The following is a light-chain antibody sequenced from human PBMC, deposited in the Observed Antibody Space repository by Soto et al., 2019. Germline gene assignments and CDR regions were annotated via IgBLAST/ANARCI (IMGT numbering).Light chain of an antibody. V-gene: IGLV2-11*01. CDR2: DVS. CDR3: CSYAGNYIRV. Sequence: QSALTQPRSVSGSPGQSVTISCTGTSSNVGRYNYVSWYQRHPGKAPKLMIYDVSKRPSGVPDRFSGSKSGNTASLTISGLQAEDEADYYCCSYAGNYIRVFGTGTKLTVL. CDR1: SSNVGRYNY. J-gene: IGLJ1*01.